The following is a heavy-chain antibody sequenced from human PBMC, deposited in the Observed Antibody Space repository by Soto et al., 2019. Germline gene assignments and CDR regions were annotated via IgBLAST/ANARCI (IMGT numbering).Heavy chain of an antibody. J-gene: IGHJ4*02. D-gene: IGHD3-22*01. CDR3: AKGLASSGYYTPDY. Sequence: EVQLLESGGGLVQPGGSLRLSCAASGFTFSSYAMSRVRQAPGKGLEWVSAISGSGGSTYYADSVKGRFTISRDNSKNTLYLQMNSLRAEDTAVYYCAKGLASSGYYTPDYWGQGTLVTVSS. V-gene: IGHV3-23*01. CDR2: ISGSGGST. CDR1: GFTFSSYA.